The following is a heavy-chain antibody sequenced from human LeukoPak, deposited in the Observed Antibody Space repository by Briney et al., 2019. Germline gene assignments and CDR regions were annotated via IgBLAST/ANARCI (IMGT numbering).Heavy chain of an antibody. CDR2: ISGGGGST. CDR3: ARDQNDFWSGYYYGMDV. J-gene: IGHJ6*02. V-gene: IGHV3-23*01. D-gene: IGHD3-3*01. CDR1: GFTFTSYS. Sequence: GGSLRLSCAASGFTFTSYSMNWVRQAPGKGLEWVSTISGGGGSTYYADSVKGRFTISRDNSKNTLYLQMNSLRAEDTAVYYCARDQNDFWSGYYYGMDVRGQGTTVTVSS.